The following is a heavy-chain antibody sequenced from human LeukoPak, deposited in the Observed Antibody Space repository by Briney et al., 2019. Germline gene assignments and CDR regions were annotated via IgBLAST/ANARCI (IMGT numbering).Heavy chain of an antibody. CDR3: AKDWEYSSSSVYFDY. Sequence: GGSLRLSCVASGFTFSSYAMSWVRQAPGKGLEWGSAISGSGGSTYYADSVKGRFTISRDNSKNTLYLQMNSLRAEDTAVYYCAKDWEYSSSSVYFDYWGQGTLFTVSS. V-gene: IGHV3-23*01. D-gene: IGHD6-6*01. CDR1: GFTFSSYA. CDR2: ISGSGGST. J-gene: IGHJ4*02.